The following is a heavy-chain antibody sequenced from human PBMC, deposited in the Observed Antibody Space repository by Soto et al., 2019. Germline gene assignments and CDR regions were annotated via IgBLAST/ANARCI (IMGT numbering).Heavy chain of an antibody. D-gene: IGHD6-13*01. CDR3: ARYPGRIAAVPYYFDY. J-gene: IGHJ4*02. V-gene: IGHV3-48*02. Sequence: EVQLVESGGGLVQPGGSLRLSCAASGFTFSSYSMNWVRQAPGKGLEWVSYISSSSSTIYYADSVKGRFTISRDNAKNSLYLQMNSLRDEDTAVYYCARYPGRIAAVPYYFDYWGQGTLVTVSS. CDR1: GFTFSSYS. CDR2: ISSSSSTI.